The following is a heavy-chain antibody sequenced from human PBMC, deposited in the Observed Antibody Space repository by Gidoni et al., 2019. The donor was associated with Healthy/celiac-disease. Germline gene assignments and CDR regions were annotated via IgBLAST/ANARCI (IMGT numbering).Heavy chain of an antibody. D-gene: IGHD6-6*01. CDR2: ICYDGSNK. V-gene: IGHV3-33*01. CDR3: ARDRVAARPGEDYYYYGMDV. J-gene: IGHJ6*02. CDR1: GFPFSSYG. Sequence: QVQLVESGGGVVKPGRSLRLSCAASGFPFSSYGLPWVRQAPGKGLEWVAVICYDGSNKYYADSVKGRFTISRDNSKSTLYLQMNSLRAEDTAVYYCARDRVAARPGEDYYYYGMDVWGQGTTVTVSS.